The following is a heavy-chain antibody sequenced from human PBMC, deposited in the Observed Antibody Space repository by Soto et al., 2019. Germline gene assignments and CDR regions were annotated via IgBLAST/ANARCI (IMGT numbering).Heavy chain of an antibody. J-gene: IGHJ5*02. V-gene: IGHV4-34*01. D-gene: IGHD3-3*01. CDR3: ARGRGYDFWSGYPRANWFDP. CDR1: GGSFSGYY. Sequence: SETLSLTCAVYGGSFSGYYWSWIRQPPGKGLEWIGEINHSGSTNYNPSLKSRVTISVDTSKNQFSLKLSSVTATDTAVYYCARGRGYDFWSGYPRANWFDPWGQGTMVTVYS. CDR2: INHSGST.